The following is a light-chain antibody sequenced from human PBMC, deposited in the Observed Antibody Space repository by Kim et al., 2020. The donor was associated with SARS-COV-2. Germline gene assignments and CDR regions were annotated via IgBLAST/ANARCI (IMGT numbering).Light chain of an antibody. V-gene: IGKV3-11*01. J-gene: IGKJ5*01. CDR2: DAS. CDR1: QIVSSS. CDR3: QQRSNWPPIT. Sequence: SPGERAPLSSRASQIVSSSLAWYQQKPGQAPRLLIYDASNRATGIPARFSGSGSGTDFTLTISSLEPEDFAVYYCQQRSNWPPITFGQGTRLEIK.